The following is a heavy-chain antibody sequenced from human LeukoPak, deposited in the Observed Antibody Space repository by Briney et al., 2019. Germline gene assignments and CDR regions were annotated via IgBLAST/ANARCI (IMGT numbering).Heavy chain of an antibody. CDR1: GFTFSDYY. Sequence: KSGGSLRLSCAASGFTFSDYYMSWIRQAPGKGLEWVSYISSSGSTIYYADSVKGRFTISRDNAKNSLYLQMNSLRAEDTAVYYCARDRTITRGLMECFDYWGQGTLVTVSS. CDR3: ARDRTITRGLMECFDY. D-gene: IGHD1-14*01. V-gene: IGHV3-11*04. J-gene: IGHJ4*02. CDR2: ISSSGSTI.